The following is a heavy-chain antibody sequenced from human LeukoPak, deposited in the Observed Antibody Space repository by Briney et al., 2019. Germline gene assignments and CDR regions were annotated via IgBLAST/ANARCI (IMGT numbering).Heavy chain of an antibody. Sequence: PSETLSLTCTVSGGSISSYYWSWIRQPPGKGLEWIGYIYYSGSTNYNPSLKSRVTIPVDTSQNQFSLKMSSVIAADTAVYYCARRDWSSSWLYFDYWGQGTLVTVSS. V-gene: IGHV4-59*01. CDR3: ARRDWSSSWLYFDY. J-gene: IGHJ4*02. D-gene: IGHD6-13*01. CDR2: IYYSGST. CDR1: GGSISSYY.